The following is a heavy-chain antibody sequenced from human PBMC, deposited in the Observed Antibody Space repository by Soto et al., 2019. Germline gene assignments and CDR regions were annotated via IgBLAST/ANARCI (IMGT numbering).Heavy chain of an antibody. CDR1: GYTFSNSW. V-gene: IGHV5-51*01. Sequence: GESLKISCKGSGYTFSNSWIGWVRQMPGKGLEWMGIIYPGDSNVTYSPSFQGQVTISADMSTSTAYLQWSSLKASDTAMYYCARHAYCASNSCYHSYGLEVWGQGTTVTVAS. CDR2: IYPGDSNV. J-gene: IGHJ6*02. D-gene: IGHD2-2*01. CDR3: ARHAYCASNSCYHSYGLEV.